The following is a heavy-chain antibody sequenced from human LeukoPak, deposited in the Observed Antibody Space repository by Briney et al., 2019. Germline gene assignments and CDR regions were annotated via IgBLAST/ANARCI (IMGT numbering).Heavy chain of an antibody. Sequence: SVKVSCKASGCTFSSYAISWVRQAPGQGLEWMGGIIPIFGTANYAQKFQGRVTITADESTSTAYMELSSLRSEDTAVYYCARGNRITMIVVVSLAFDIWGQGTMVTVSS. CDR2: IIPIFGTA. CDR3: ARGNRITMIVVVSLAFDI. CDR1: GCTFSSYA. D-gene: IGHD3-22*01. J-gene: IGHJ3*02. V-gene: IGHV1-69*13.